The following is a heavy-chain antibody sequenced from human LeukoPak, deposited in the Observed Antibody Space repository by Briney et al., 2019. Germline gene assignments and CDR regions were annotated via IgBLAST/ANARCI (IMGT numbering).Heavy chain of an antibody. CDR2: IIPIFGTP. CDR3: ARIMVDDYGDNGLS. Sequence: SVKVSCKASGGTFSSYAISWVRQAPGQGLEWMGGIIPIFGTPNYAQKFQGRVTITTDESTSTAYMVLSSLRSEDTAVYYCARIMVDDYGDNGLSWGQGTLVTVSS. CDR1: GGTFSSYA. V-gene: IGHV1-69*05. J-gene: IGHJ5*02. D-gene: IGHD4-17*01.